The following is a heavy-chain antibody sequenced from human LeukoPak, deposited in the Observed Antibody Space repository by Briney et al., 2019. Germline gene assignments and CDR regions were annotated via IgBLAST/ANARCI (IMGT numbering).Heavy chain of an antibody. CDR3: AKCDSSDWYVPTLDC. J-gene: IGHJ4*02. D-gene: IGHD6-19*01. CDR1: GFTFSNYA. CDR2: ISGRGNST. Sequence: GGSLRLSCTASGFTFSNYAMNWVRQAPGKGLEWVSIISGRGNSTYYADSVRGRFIISRDNSQNTLFLQMNSLRAEDTAVYYCAKCDSSDWYVPTLDCWGQGTLVTVSS. V-gene: IGHV3-23*01.